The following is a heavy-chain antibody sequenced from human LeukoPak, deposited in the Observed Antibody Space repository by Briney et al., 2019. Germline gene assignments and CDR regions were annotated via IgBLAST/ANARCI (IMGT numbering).Heavy chain of an antibody. CDR3: AREGLYGDYGD. Sequence: GGSLRLSCAASGFTFGSYAMHWVRQAPGKGLEWVAVISYDGSNKYYADSVKGRFTISRDNSKNTLYLQMNSLRAEDTAVYYCAREGLYGDYGDWGQGTLVTVSS. V-gene: IGHV3-30-3*01. CDR2: ISYDGSNK. CDR1: GFTFGSYA. D-gene: IGHD4-17*01. J-gene: IGHJ4*02.